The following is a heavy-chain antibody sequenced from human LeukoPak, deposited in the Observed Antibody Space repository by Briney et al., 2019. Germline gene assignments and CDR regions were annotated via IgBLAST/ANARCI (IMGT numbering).Heavy chain of an antibody. Sequence: GGSLRLSCAASGFTFSSYSMSWVRQAPGKGLEWVSYISSSSSTIYYADSVKGRFTISRDNAKNTLYLQMNSLRAEDTAVYYCARGPHISGRWFDYWGQGTLVTVSS. CDR3: ARGPHISGRWFDY. CDR2: ISSSSSTI. V-gene: IGHV3-48*04. J-gene: IGHJ4*02. D-gene: IGHD6-19*01. CDR1: GFTFSSYS.